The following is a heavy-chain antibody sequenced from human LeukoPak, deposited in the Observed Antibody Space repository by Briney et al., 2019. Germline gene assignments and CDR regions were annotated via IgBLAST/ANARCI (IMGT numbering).Heavy chain of an antibody. D-gene: IGHD3-22*01. V-gene: IGHV3-66*01. CDR1: GFTFSTYW. J-gene: IGHJ4*02. CDR2: IYSGGST. Sequence: GGSLRLSCAASGFTFSTYWMSWVRQAPGKGLEWVSVIYSGGSTYYADSVKGRFTISRDNSKNTLYLQMNNLRAEDTAVYYCARVRDLNRNYYDSSGYYYDYWGQGTLVTVSS. CDR3: ARVRDLNRNYYDSSGYYYDY.